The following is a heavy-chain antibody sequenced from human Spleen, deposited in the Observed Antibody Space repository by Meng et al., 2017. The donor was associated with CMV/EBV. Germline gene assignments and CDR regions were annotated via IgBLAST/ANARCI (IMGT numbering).Heavy chain of an antibody. J-gene: IGHJ4*02. CDR2: ISDDGSIK. CDR3: ARAVAVAVPFEY. V-gene: IGHV3-30*04. D-gene: IGHD6-19*01. CDR1: GFKFSYYA. Sequence: SCATSGFKFSYYAFHWVRQAPGKGLEWVAVISDDGSIKYYTDAVKGRFTISRDTSENTLYLQMNSLRRDDTAVYYCARAVAVAVPFEYWGQGTLVTVSS.